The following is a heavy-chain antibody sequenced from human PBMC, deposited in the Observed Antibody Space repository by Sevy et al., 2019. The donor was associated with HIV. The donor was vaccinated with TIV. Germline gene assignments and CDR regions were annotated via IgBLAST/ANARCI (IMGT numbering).Heavy chain of an antibody. Sequence: ASVKVSCKASGYNFIYYAIHWVRQAPGQRPEWMGWVTTGAGHTKYSQRFQGRVTMTRDTSPGTAYIKLTNLTSQDTAVYFCARDGTTVGTPGNWFDPWGQGTLVTVSS. J-gene: IGHJ5*02. V-gene: IGHV1-3*04. CDR2: VTTGAGHT. D-gene: IGHD1-7*01. CDR1: GYNFIYYA. CDR3: ARDGTTVGTPGNWFDP.